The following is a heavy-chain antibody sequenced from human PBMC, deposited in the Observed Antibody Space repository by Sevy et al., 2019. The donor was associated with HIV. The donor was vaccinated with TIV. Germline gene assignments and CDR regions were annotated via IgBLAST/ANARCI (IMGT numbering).Heavy chain of an antibody. V-gene: IGHV3-23*01. Sequence: GESLKISCAASGFTFSSYAFSWVRQTPGKGLEWVSGISGGGGSTYYADSVKGRFTISRDNSKNTLYLQMNSLRVEDTAVYFCAKGNSDFWSGFRYFDLWGRGTLVTVSS. D-gene: IGHD3-3*01. CDR2: ISGGGGST. J-gene: IGHJ2*01. CDR3: AKGNSDFWSGFRYFDL. CDR1: GFTFSSYA.